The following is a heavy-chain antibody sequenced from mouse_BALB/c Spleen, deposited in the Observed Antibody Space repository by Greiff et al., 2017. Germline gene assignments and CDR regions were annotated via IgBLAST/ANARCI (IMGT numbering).Heavy chain of an antibody. V-gene: IGHV1-67*01. D-gene: IGHD1-1*01. CDR1: GYTFTDYA. Sequence: VKLMESGPELVRPGESVKISCKGSGYTFTDYAMHWVKQSHAKSLEWIGVISIYYDNTNYNQKFKGKATMTVDKSSSTAYMELARLTSEDSAIYYCARWGTTYYFDYWGQGTTLTVSS. CDR3: ARWGTTYYFDY. J-gene: IGHJ2*01. CDR2: ISIYYDNT.